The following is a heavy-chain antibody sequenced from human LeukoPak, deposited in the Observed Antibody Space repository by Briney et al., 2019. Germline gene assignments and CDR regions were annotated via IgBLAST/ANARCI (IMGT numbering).Heavy chain of an antibody. CDR2: LDPENGEA. CDR3: AAGGVYDLLDN. Sequence: GASVKVSCKVSGYSLSELSMHWVRQAPGKGLEWMGGLDPENGEAVYAQKFQGRVTMTEDTSTDTSYMELNSLKSEHTAVYYCAAGGVYDLLDNWGQGTLATVSS. J-gene: IGHJ4*02. V-gene: IGHV1-24*01. D-gene: IGHD2-8*01. CDR1: GYSLSELS.